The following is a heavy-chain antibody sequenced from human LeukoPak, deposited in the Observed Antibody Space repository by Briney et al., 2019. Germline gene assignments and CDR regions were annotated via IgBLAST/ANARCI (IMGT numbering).Heavy chain of an antibody. V-gene: IGHV4-34*01. J-gene: IGHJ4*02. D-gene: IGHD3-22*01. Sequence: SETLSLTCAVYGGSFSDDYWNWIRQPPGKGLEWIGEINHSGSTDYNPSLKSRVTISVDTSKNQFSLKLSSVTAADTAVYYCARVRGWSYYYDSSSYRYYFDYWGQGTLVTVSS. CDR2: INHSGST. CDR3: ARVRGWSYYYDSSSYRYYFDY. CDR1: GGSFSDDY.